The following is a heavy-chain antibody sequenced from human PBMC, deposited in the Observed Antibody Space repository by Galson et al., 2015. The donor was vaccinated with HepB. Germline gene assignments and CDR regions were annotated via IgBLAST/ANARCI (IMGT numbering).Heavy chain of an antibody. D-gene: IGHD5-18*01. V-gene: IGHV3-33*01. J-gene: IGHJ6*02. CDR1: GFTFSSYG. CDR2: IWYDGSNK. CDR3: ARDPGGIQLWPHYYYYGMDV. Sequence: SLRLSCAASGFTFSSYGMHWVRQAPGKGLEWVAVIWYDGSNKYYADSVKGRFTISRDNSKNTLYLQMNSLRAEDTAVYYCARDPGGIQLWPHYYYYGMDVWGQGTTVTVSS.